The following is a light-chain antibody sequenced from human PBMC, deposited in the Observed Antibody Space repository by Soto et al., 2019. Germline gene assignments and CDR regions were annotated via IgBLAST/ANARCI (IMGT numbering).Light chain of an antibody. J-gene: IGKJ2*01. CDR3: QQYGNSPPYT. V-gene: IGKV3-20*01. CDR1: QSVSSSY. CDR2: GAS. Sequence: EIVLTQSPGTLSLSPGERATLSCRASQSVSSSYLAWYQQKPGQAPRLLIYGASSRATGIPDRFSGSGSGIDFPLTISRLEPEALACCCCQQYGNSPPYTVGQGTKLEIK.